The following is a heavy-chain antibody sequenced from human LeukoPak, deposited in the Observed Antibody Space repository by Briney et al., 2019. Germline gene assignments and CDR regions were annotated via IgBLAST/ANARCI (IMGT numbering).Heavy chain of an antibody. Sequence: GGSLRLSCAASGFTFSSYAMHWVRQAPGKGLEWVAVISYDGSNKYYADSVKGRFTISRDNSKNTPYLQMNSLRAEDTAVYYCAPGLHPYYWGQGTLVTASS. V-gene: IGHV3-30*04. CDR1: GFTFSSYA. D-gene: IGHD3-10*01. CDR3: APGLHPYY. CDR2: ISYDGSNK. J-gene: IGHJ4*02.